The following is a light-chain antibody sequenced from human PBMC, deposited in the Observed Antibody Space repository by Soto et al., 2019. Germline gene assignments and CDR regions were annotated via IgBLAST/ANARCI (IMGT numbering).Light chain of an antibody. J-gene: IGLJ1*01. V-gene: IGLV2-14*01. Sequence: QSALTQPASVSGSPGQSITISCIGTSSDIGPYNYVSWYQQHPDKAPKLILYEVTNRPSGASDRFSGSKSGNAAFLTISGLQAEDEADYYCSSYSSSATPYVLGTGTKVTVL. CDR2: EVT. CDR3: SSYSSSATPYV. CDR1: SSDIGPYNY.